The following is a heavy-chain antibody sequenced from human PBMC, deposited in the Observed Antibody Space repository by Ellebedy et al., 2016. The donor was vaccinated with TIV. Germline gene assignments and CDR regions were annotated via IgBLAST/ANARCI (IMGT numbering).Heavy chain of an antibody. Sequence: GESLKISYTASGFTFTSYTMNWVRQAPGKGLEWVSYIGTSTSTKSYADSVKGRFTISSDNARDSLYLQMNSLRVEDTSVYYCVRDHDWALDYWGQGTLVTVSS. CDR2: IGTSTSTK. J-gene: IGHJ4*02. CDR3: VRDHDWALDY. D-gene: IGHD3-9*01. CDR1: GFTFTSYT. V-gene: IGHV3-48*01.